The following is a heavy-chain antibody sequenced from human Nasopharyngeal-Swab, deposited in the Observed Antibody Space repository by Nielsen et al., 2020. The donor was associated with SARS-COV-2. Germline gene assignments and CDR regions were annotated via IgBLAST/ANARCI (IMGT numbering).Heavy chain of an antibody. D-gene: IGHD3/OR15-3a*01. J-gene: IGHJ4*02. V-gene: IGHV5-51*01. CDR1: GSPFVHYF. Sequence: GGSLRLSCQRSGSPFVHYFIGWLRQLPGKGLDWMALIYPVQFEPRYRPSFQAQITISADKSINTAFLQWNSLRASDTVMYYCARHTGFCTGYYFDSWGQGTLVTVSS. CDR2: IYPVQFEP. CDR3: ARHTGFCTGYYFDS.